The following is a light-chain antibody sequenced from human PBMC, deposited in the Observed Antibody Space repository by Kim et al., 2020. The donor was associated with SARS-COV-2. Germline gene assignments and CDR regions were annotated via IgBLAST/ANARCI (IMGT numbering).Light chain of an antibody. CDR1: SSDVGSYNL. V-gene: IGLV2-23*02. J-gene: IGLJ2*01. CDR2: EFS. CDR3: CSYAGSSTSVV. Sequence: QSITISCSETSSDVGSYNLVSWYRQHPGKAPKLLIYEFSKRPSGVSNRFSGSKSGNTASLTISGLQAEDEADYYCCSYAGSSTSVVFGGGTQLTVL.